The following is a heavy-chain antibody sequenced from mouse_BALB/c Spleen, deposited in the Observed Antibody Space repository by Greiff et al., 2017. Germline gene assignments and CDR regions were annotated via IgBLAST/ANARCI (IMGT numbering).Heavy chain of an antibody. V-gene: IGHV5-6-3*01. CDR3: ARGSVGDLDV. Sequence: EVKLVESGGGLVQPGGSLKLSCAASGFTFSSYGMSWVRQTPDKRLELVANINSNGGSTYYPDSVKGRFTISRDNAKNTLYLQMSSLKSEDTAMYYCARGSVGDLDVWGAGTTVTVSS. J-gene: IGHJ1*01. CDR1: GFTFSSYG. D-gene: IGHD1-1*01. CDR2: INSNGGST.